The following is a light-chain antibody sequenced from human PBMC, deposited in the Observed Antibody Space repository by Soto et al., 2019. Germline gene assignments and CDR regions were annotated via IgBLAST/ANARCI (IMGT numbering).Light chain of an antibody. Sequence: QSVLTQPASVSGAPGQSITISCTGTSSDVGSYNHVSWYQQHPGKAPKLMIYGGSKRPSGVSNRFSGSKSGNTASLAISGLQAEDEADYYCCSYAGSSNFGWVFRGGTKLTVL. V-gene: IGLV2-23*03. CDR1: SSDVGSYNH. CDR2: GGS. J-gene: IGLJ3*02. CDR3: CSYAGSSNFGWV.